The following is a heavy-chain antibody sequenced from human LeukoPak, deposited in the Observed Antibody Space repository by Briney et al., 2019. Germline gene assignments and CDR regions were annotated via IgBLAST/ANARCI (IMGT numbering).Heavy chain of an antibody. CDR2: IYYSGST. J-gene: IGHJ3*02. D-gene: IGHD3-22*01. Sequence: PSETLSLTCTVSGGSISSDDYYWSWIRQPPGKGLEWIGYIYYSGSTYYNPSLKSRVTISVDTSKNQFSLKLSSVTAADTAVYYCARDSLLTYYYDSSGQTGAFDIWGQGTMVAVSS. V-gene: IGHV4-30-4*01. CDR3: ARDSLLTYYYDSSGQTGAFDI. CDR1: GGSISSDDYY.